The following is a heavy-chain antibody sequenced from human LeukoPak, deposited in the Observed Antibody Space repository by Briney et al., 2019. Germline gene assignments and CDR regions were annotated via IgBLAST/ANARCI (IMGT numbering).Heavy chain of an antibody. Sequence: PSETLSLTCAVYGGSFSGYYWSWIRQPPGKGLEWIGEINHSGSTNYNPSLKSRVTISVDTSKNQLSLKLSSVTAADTAVYYCARDGTYYYAFDIWGQGTMVTVSS. J-gene: IGHJ3*02. V-gene: IGHV4-34*01. CDR2: INHSGST. CDR3: ARDGTYYYAFDI. CDR1: GGSFSGYY. D-gene: IGHD3-10*01.